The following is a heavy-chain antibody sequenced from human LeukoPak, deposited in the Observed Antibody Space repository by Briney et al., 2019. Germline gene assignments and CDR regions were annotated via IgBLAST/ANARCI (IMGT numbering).Heavy chain of an antibody. CDR1: GGSISSSSW. V-gene: IGHV4-4*02. Sequence: SGTLSLTCAVSGGSISSSSWWSWVRQPPGKGLEWIGFIYYSGSTNYNPSLKSRLTISVDTSKSQFSLRLSSVTAADTAVYYCTAASGSYWYFDLWGRGTLVTVSS. D-gene: IGHD6-13*01. J-gene: IGHJ2*01. CDR2: IYYSGST. CDR3: TAASGSYWYFDL.